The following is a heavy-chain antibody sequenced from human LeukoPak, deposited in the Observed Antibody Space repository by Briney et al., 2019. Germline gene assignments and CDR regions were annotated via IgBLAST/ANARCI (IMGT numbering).Heavy chain of an antibody. V-gene: IGHV1-46*01. CDR1: GYTFTSYY. J-gene: IGHJ4*02. Sequence: ASVKVSCKASGYTFTSYYMHWVRQAPGQGLERMGIINPNGGSTSYAQKFQGRVTMTRDTSTSTVYMELSSLRSEDTAVYYCARPQLGTRYYHSSGYYWWGQGTLVTVSS. CDR2: INPNGGST. CDR3: ARPQLGTRYYHSSGYYW. D-gene: IGHD3-22*01.